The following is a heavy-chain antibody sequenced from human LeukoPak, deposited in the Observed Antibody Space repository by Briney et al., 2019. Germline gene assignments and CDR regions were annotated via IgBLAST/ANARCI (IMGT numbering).Heavy chain of an antibody. J-gene: IGHJ4*02. CDR1: GFTFSSYS. CDR2: ISSSSSYI. D-gene: IGHD2-2*01. Sequence: GGSLRLSCAASGFTFSSYSMNWVRQAPGKGLEWVSSISSSSSYIYYADSVKGRFTTSRDNAKNSLYLQMNSLRAEDTAVYYCARGDCSSTSCRYGDYWGQGTLVTVSS. V-gene: IGHV3-21*01. CDR3: ARGDCSSTSCRYGDY.